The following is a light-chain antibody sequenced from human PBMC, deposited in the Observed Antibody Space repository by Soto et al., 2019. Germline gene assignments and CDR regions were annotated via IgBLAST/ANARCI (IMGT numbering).Light chain of an antibody. V-gene: IGKV3-15*01. CDR2: GAS. J-gene: IGKJ1*01. CDR3: QQYNNWPPWT. Sequence: EIVMTQSPATLSVSPGERATLSCRASHSVSSNLAWYQQKPGQAPRLLIYGASTRATGIPARFSGSGSGTEFTLTISSLQSEDFAVYYCQQYNNWPPWTLGQGTKVEIK. CDR1: HSVSSN.